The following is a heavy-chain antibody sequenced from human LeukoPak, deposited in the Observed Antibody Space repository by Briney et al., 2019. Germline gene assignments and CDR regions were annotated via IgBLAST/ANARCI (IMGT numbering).Heavy chain of an antibody. CDR1: GGSISSGDYY. V-gene: IGHV4-30-4*01. CDR2: IYYSWST. CDR3: HAAAGTGLDY. Sequence: SETLSLTCTVSGGSISSGDYYWSWIRQPPGKGLEWIGYIYYSWSTYYNPSLKSRVTISVDTSKNQFSLKLSSVTAADTAVYYCHAAAGTGLDYWGQGTLVTVSS. D-gene: IGHD6-13*01. J-gene: IGHJ4*02.